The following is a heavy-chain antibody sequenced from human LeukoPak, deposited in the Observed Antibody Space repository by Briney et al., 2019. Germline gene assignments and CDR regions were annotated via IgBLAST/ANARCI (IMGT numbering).Heavy chain of an antibody. CDR2: IYYSGST. CDR1: GGSLSSSTYY. Sequence: SETLSLTCIVSGGSLSSSTYYWGWVRQPPGRGLEWLGSIYYSGSTYYTPSLKSGVTIFVDTSKNQFTLKLSSVTAADTAVYYCARQSNVDTAMITYYYYGMDVWGQGTTVTVSS. V-gene: IGHV4-39*01. D-gene: IGHD5-18*01. CDR3: ARQSNVDTAMITYYYYGMDV. J-gene: IGHJ6*01.